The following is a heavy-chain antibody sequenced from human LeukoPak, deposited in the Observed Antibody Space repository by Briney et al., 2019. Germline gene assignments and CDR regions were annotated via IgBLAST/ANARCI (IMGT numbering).Heavy chain of an antibody. D-gene: IGHD3-10*01. Sequence: VASVTVSCKASGYTFTGYYMHWVRQAPGQGLEWMGWINPNSGGTNYAQKFQGRVTMTRDTSISTAYMELSRLRSDDTAVYYCASARLLWFGELLLPDYWGQGTLVTVSS. CDR1: GYTFTGYY. CDR3: ASARLLWFGELLLPDY. J-gene: IGHJ4*02. V-gene: IGHV1-2*02. CDR2: INPNSGGT.